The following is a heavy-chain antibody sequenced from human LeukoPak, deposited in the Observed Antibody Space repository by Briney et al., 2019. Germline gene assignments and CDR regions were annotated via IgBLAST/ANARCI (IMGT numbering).Heavy chain of an antibody. CDR1: GYTFGDYG. D-gene: IGHD3-22*01. Sequence: ASVKVSCKASGYTFGDYGITWIRQAPGQGLEWMRWVSAYTGNTNYAQSLQDRVIMIADTSTDTAYMELRSLRPDDTAVYYCARDPGRGTYDTSGFHYWGQGTLVTVSS. CDR3: ARDPGRGTYDTSGFHY. V-gene: IGHV1-18*01. CDR2: VSAYTGNT. J-gene: IGHJ4*02.